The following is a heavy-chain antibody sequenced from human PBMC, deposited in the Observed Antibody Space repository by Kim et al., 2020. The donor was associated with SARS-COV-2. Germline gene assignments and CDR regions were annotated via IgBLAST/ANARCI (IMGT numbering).Heavy chain of an antibody. D-gene: IGHD2-15*01. CDR1: GYTFTSYT. Sequence: ASVKVSCKASGYTFTSYTMHWVRQAPGQRLEWMGWINVGNGNTKYSQNFQGRVTITRDTSANTVYMELSSLRSEDTAVYYCARGGAASYYYYYMGVWGKGTTVTVSS. CDR3: ARGGAASYYYYYMGV. J-gene: IGHJ6*03. V-gene: IGHV1-3*01. CDR2: INVGNGNT.